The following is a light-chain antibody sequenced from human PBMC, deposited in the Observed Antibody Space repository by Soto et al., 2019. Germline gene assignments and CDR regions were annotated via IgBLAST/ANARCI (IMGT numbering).Light chain of an antibody. Sequence: DIQMSQSPSSLSASIGDRVTITCRASQDIRTDLVWYQQKPGKAPNRLIYAASTLQSVVPSRFSGGGSGTQFTLTISSLQPEDFATYYCLQHNAYPWAFGPGTKVEV. J-gene: IGKJ1*01. V-gene: IGKV1-17*01. CDR3: LQHNAYPWA. CDR1: QDIRTD. CDR2: AAS.